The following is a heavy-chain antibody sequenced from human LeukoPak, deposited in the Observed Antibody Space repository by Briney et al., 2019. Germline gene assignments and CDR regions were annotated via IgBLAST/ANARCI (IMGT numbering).Heavy chain of an antibody. CDR2: MNPNSGNT. CDR1: GYTFTSYD. Sequence: GASVKVSCKASGYTFTSYDINWVRQATGQGLEWMGWMNPNSGNTGYAQKFQGRVTMTRNTSISTAYMELSSLRSEDTAVYYCARVNYCSSTSCYGYYYYMDVWGKGTTVTISS. CDR3: ARVNYCSSTSCYGYYYYMDV. D-gene: IGHD2-2*01. J-gene: IGHJ6*03. V-gene: IGHV1-8*02.